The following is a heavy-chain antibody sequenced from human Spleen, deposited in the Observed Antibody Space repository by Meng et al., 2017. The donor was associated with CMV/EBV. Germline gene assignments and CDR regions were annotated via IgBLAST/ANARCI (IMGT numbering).Heavy chain of an antibody. Sequence: TFNCYYLHWVRQAPGQGLEWMGWINPNSGGTNYAQKFQGRVTMTRDTSITTAYMELGRLRSDDTAVYYCARVYCSSSTTCYSNWFDPWGQGTLVSVSS. CDR2: INPNSGGT. CDR1: TFNCYY. D-gene: IGHD2-2*01. J-gene: IGHJ5*02. CDR3: ARVYCSSSTTCYSNWFDP. V-gene: IGHV1-2*02.